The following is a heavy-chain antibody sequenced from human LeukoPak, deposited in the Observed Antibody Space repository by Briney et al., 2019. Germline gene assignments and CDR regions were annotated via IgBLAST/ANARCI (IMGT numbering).Heavy chain of an antibody. V-gene: IGHV1-69*06. CDR2: IIPIFGTA. J-gene: IGHJ4*02. CDR1: GGTFSSYA. Sequence: ASVKVSCKASGGTFSSYAISWVRQPPGQGLDWMGGIIPIFGTANYAQKFQGRVTITADKSTSTAYMELSSLRSEDTAVYYCARVRKYYYDSSGSFDYWGQGTLVTVSS. CDR3: ARVRKYYYDSSGSFDY. D-gene: IGHD3-22*01.